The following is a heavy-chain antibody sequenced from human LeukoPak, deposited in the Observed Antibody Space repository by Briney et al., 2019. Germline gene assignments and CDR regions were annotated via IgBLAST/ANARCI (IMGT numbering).Heavy chain of an antibody. D-gene: IGHD5-18*01. CDR2: MNPNSGNT. CDR1: GYTFTSYD. CDR3: ARAGLGGYSYGYPGYMDV. V-gene: IGHV1-8*01. J-gene: IGHJ6*03. Sequence: ASVKVSCKASGYTFTSYDINWVRQTTGQGLEWMGWMNPNSGNTGYAQKFQGRVTMTRNTSISTAYMELSSLRSEDTAVYYCARAGLGGYSYGYPGYMDVWGKGTTVTVSS.